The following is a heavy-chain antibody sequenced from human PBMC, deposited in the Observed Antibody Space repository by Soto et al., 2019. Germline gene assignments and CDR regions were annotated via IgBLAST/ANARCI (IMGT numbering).Heavy chain of an antibody. CDR2: LYYSGST. V-gene: IGHV4-39*06. CDR3: AAKFRYSGSYYY. J-gene: IGHJ4*02. D-gene: IGHD1-26*01. Sequence: ASETLSLTCTVSGGSISSSSYYWGWIRQPPGKGLEWIGSLYYSGSTYYNPSLKSRVTISVDTSKNQFALKLSSVTAADTAVYYCAAKFRYSGSYYYWGLGTLVTVSS. CDR1: GGSISSSSYY.